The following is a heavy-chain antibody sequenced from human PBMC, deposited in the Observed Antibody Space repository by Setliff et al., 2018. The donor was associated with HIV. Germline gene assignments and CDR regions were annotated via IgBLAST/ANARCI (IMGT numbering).Heavy chain of an antibody. V-gene: IGHV3-23*01. J-gene: IGHJ6*03. Sequence: GGSLRLSCAASGITFSSYAMSWVRQAPGKGLEWVSGISGSGGSTYYADSVKGRFTISRDNSKNSLFLQMNSLTAEDTAVYYCARDPRASYLSYYYYHYLDVWGKGTTVTVSS. D-gene: IGHD3-16*02. CDR3: ARDPRASYLSYYYYHYLDV. CDR2: ISGSGGST. CDR1: GITFSSYA.